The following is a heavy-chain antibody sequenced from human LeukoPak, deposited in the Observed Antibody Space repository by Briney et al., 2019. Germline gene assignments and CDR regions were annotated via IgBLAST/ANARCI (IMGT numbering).Heavy chain of an antibody. J-gene: IGHJ6*03. Sequence: ASVKVSCKASGYTFTGYYMHWVRQAPGQGLEWMGWINPNSGGTNYAQKFQGRVTMTRDTYISTAYMELNRLRSDDTAVYYCARLAAVGPYTYYYYYMDVWGKGTTVTVSS. CDR1: GYTFTGYY. CDR2: INPNSGGT. V-gene: IGHV1-2*02. D-gene: IGHD6-13*01. CDR3: ARLAAVGPYTYYYYYMDV.